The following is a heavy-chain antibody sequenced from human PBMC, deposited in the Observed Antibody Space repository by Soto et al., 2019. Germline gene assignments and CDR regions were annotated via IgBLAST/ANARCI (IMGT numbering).Heavy chain of an antibody. J-gene: IGHJ4*02. CDR1: GFPFSPST. D-gene: IGHD1-1*01. CDR3: PKRDDTQSTSMAYFYDH. Sequence: EVQLLQSGGGLVQPGGTLTLSCGVSGFPFSPSTMSWVRQPPRKGLEWVSTISVSVGSTYSADSVQGRFTVSNEISDNPLFFLMTSLTAGVTAVSFCPKRDDTQSTSMAYFYDHWGRGVLVTAS. CDR2: ISVSVGST. V-gene: IGHV3-23*01.